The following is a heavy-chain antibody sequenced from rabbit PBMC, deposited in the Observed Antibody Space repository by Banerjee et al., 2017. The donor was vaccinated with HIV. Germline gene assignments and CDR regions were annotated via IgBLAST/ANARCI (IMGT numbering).Heavy chain of an antibody. CDR1: GFSFSSAYY. J-gene: IGHJ4*01. D-gene: IGHD2-1*01. CDR3: ARGDDSDWIFGL. CDR2: IYGDDSGST. Sequence: QSLEESGGDLVKPGASLTLTCTASGFSFSSAYYMCWVRQAPGKGLEWIACIYGDDSGSTYYASWAKGRFTISKTSSTTVTLQMTSLTVADTATYFCARGDDSDWIFGLWGPGTLVIVS. V-gene: IGHV1S40*01.